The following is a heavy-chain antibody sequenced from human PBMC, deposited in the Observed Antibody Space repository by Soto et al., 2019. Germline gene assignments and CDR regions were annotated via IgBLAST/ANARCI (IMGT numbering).Heavy chain of an antibody. CDR1: GGSISSRGYY. J-gene: IGHJ6*02. V-gene: IGHV4-39*01. D-gene: IGHD3-3*01. CDR3: ARHKDDFWSGYSSPYYYYGMDV. CDR2: IYYSGST. Sequence: PSETLSLTCTVSGGSISSRGYYWGWIRQPPGKGLEWIGSIYYSGSTYYSPSLKSRVTISVDTSKNHFSLKVSSVAAADTAVYYCARHKDDFWSGYSSPYYYYGMDVWGQGTTVTVSS.